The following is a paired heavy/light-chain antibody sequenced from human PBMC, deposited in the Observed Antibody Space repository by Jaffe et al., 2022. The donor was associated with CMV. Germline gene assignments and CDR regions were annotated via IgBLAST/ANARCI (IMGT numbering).Light chain of an antibody. V-gene: IGLV1-51*02. Sequence: QSVLTQPPSVSAAPGQKVTISCSGSSSNIGNNYVSWYQFLPGTAPKLLIYENNKRPSGIPDRFSGSKSGTSATLGITGLQTGDEADYYCGTWDSSLSVVFGGGTKLTVL. CDR3: GTWDSSLSVV. CDR2: ENN. J-gene: IGLJ2*01. CDR1: SSNIGNNY.
Heavy chain of an antibody. V-gene: IGHV3-15*01. CDR2: IKRTSDYGPR. Sequence: EVQLVESGGGLVKPGGSLRLSCAASGFTFSNAWLTWVRQAPGKGLEWVGRIKRTSDYGPRDYAAPMKGRFTISRDDSKNTLYLQMNSLKTDDTAVYYCATAYGDYDTTGYYSSTAYDHWGQGTLVTVSS. D-gene: IGHD3-22*01. J-gene: IGHJ4*02. CDR1: GFTFSNAW. CDR3: ATAYGDYDTTGYYSSTAYDH.